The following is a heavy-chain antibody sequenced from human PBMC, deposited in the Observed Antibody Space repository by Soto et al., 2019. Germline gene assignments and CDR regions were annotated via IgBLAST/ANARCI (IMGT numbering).Heavy chain of an antibody. CDR2: INHSGST. J-gene: IGHJ6*04. V-gene: IGHV4-34*01. D-gene: IGHD3-3*01. Sequence: SETLSLTCAVYGGSFSGYYWSWIRQPPGKGLEWSGEINHSGSTNYNPSLKSRVTISVDTSKNQFSLKLSSVTAADTAVYYCARIGSGPASLFSGVDVWGKGTTVTVSS. CDR3: ARIGSGPASLFSGVDV. CDR1: GGSFSGYY.